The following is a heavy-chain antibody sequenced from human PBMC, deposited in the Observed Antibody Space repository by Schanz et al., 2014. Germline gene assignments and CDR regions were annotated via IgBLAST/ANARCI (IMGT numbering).Heavy chain of an antibody. CDR1: GFTFSNYG. V-gene: IGHV3-30*03. J-gene: IGHJ4*02. D-gene: IGHD2-15*01. Sequence: QVQLVESGGGVVRPGRSLRLSCAASGFTFSNYGMHWVRQAPGKGLEWVAVISYDGSDKFYADSVKGRFTISRDNSKNTLYLRMISLRAEDTAMFYCAREIPAGGHFDYWGQGTLVSVSS. CDR2: ISYDGSDK. CDR3: AREIPAGGHFDY.